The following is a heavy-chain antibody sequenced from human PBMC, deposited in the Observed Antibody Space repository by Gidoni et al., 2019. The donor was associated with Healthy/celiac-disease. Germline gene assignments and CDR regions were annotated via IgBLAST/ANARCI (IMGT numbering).Heavy chain of an antibody. CDR3: ARVWAGSPFDY. Sequence: QVQLQQWGAGLLKPSETLSLTCAVYGGSVSGYYWSWIRQPPGKGLEWIGEINHSGSTNYNPSLKSRVTISVDTSKNQFSLKLSSVTAADTAVYYCARVWAGSPFDYWGQGTLVTVSS. D-gene: IGHD1-26*01. J-gene: IGHJ4*02. CDR2: INHSGST. CDR1: GGSVSGYY. V-gene: IGHV4-34*01.